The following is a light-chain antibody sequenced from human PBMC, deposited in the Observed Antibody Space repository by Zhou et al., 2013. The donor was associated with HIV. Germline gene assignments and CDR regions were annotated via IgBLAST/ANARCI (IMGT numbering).Light chain of an antibody. V-gene: IGKV1-9*01. CDR2: TAS. CDR1: QGISSY. Sequence: DIQLTQSPSFLSASVGDRVTITCRASQGISSYLAWYQQKPGKAPKLLIYTASTLQSGGPSRFSGSGSGTEFTLTISSLQPEDFATYYCQQSYSTPWTFGQGTKVE. J-gene: IGKJ1*01. CDR3: QQSYSTPWT.